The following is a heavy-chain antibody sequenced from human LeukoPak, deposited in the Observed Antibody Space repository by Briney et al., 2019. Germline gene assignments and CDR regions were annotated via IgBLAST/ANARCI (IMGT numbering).Heavy chain of an antibody. D-gene: IGHD1-26*01. J-gene: IGHJ4*02. CDR1: GFTFGDYW. Sequence: PGGSLRLSCAASGFTFGDYWMSWVRQVPGKGLEWVANIKEDGSEKFYVDSVKGRFTISRDNTESSLSLQMDSLRVEDTAVCFCSRGGAINGYYVYWGQGTLVTVSS. CDR3: SRGGAINGYYVY. V-gene: IGHV3-7*01. CDR2: IKEDGSEK.